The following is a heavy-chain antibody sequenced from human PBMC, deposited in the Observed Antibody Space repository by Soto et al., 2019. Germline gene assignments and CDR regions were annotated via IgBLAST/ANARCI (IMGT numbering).Heavy chain of an antibody. V-gene: IGHV3-21*01. CDR1: GFTFSSYS. CDR3: ARVWSRAVRGVTNY. D-gene: IGHD3-10*01. Sequence: GGSLRLSCAASGFTFSSYSMNWVRQAPGKGREWVSSISSSSSYIYYADSVKGRFTISRDNAKNSLYLQMNSLRAEDTAVYYCARVWSRAVRGVTNYWGQGTLVTVSS. J-gene: IGHJ4*02. CDR2: ISSSSSYI.